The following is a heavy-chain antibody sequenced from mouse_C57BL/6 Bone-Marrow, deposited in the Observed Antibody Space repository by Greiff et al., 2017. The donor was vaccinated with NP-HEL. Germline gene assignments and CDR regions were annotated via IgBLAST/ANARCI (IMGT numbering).Heavy chain of an antibody. CDR3: ARPSFTTVVAGDY. J-gene: IGHJ2*01. D-gene: IGHD1-1*01. Sequence: VQLKESGAELVKPGASVKLSCTASGFNIKDYYMHWVKQRTEQGLEWIGRIDPEDGETKYAPKFQGKATITADTSANTAYLQLSSLTSEDTAVYYGARPSFTTVVAGDYWGQGNTLTVTS. V-gene: IGHV14-2*01. CDR2: IDPEDGET. CDR1: GFNIKDYY.